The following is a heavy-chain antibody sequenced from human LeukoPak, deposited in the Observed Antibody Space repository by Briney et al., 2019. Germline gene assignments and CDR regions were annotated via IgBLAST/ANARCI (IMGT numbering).Heavy chain of an antibody. CDR1: GGSISSYY. Sequence: SETLSLTCTVSGGSISSYYWSWIRQPPGKGLEWIGYIYYSGTTNYSPSLKSRVTISVDTPNNQFSLKLTSVTAADTAVYYCARGRFGIAATSTGFGIWGQGTMVTVSS. CDR2: IYYSGTT. D-gene: IGHD6-13*01. CDR3: ARGRFGIAATSTGFGI. V-gene: IGHV4-59*01. J-gene: IGHJ3*02.